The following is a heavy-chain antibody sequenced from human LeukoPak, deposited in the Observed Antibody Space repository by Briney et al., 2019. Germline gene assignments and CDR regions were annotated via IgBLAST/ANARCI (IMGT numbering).Heavy chain of an antibody. CDR3: ARDGDTIFGVVIPDYMDV. D-gene: IGHD3-3*01. V-gene: IGHV1-2*02. J-gene: IGHJ6*03. Sequence: SVKVSCKASGYTFTGYYMHWVRQAPGQGLEWMGWINPNSGGTNYAQKFQGRVTMTRDTSISTAYMELSRLRSDDTAVYYCARDGDTIFGVVIPDYMDVWGKGTTVTVSS. CDR1: GYTFTGYY. CDR2: INPNSGGT.